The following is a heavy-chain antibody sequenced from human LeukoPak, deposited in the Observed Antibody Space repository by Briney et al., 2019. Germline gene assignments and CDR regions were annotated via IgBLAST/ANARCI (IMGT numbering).Heavy chain of an antibody. CDR2: INHSGST. J-gene: IGHJ4*02. CDR3: ARQYSGYDWVWHY. CDR1: GGSISSSSYY. V-gene: IGHV4-39*01. D-gene: IGHD5-12*01. Sequence: SETLSLTCTVSGGSISSSSYYWGWIRQPPGKGLEWIGEINHSGSTNYNPSLKSRVTISVDTSKNQFSLKLSSVTAADTAVYYCARQYSGYDWVWHYWGQGTLVTVSS.